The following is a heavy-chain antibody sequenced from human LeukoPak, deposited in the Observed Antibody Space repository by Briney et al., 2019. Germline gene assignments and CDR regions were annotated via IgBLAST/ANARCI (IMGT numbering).Heavy chain of an antibody. CDR3: ARGLWFGELLSSNWFDP. D-gene: IGHD3-10*01. Sequence: SETLSLTCTVSGGSISSSSYYWGWIRQPPGKGLEWIGSIYHSGSTYYNPSLKSRVTISVDTSKNQFSLKLSSVTAADTAVYYCARGLWFGELLSSNWFDPWGQGTLVTVSS. CDR2: IYHSGST. V-gene: IGHV4-39*07. J-gene: IGHJ5*02. CDR1: GGSISSSSYY.